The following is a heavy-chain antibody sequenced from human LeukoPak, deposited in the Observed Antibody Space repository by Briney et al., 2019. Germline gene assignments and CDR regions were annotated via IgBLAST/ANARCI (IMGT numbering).Heavy chain of an antibody. V-gene: IGHV3-23*01. CDR3: AKEGFYHDSSGYNP. D-gene: IGHD3-22*01. CDR2: ISGIGGRT. J-gene: IGHJ5*02. Sequence: GGSLRLSCAASGFSFSSYAMSWVRQAPGKGLEWVSAISGIGGRTYYAESVKGRFTISSDNSKNTLYLQMNSLRAEDTAVYYCAKEGFYHDSSGYNPWGQGTLVTVSS. CDR1: GFSFSSYA.